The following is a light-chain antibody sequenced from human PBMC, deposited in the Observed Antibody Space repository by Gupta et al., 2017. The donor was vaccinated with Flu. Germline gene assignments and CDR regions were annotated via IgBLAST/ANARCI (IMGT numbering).Light chain of an antibody. V-gene: IGKV1-33*01. CDR1: QDIKKY. Sequence: GDRVTITCQASQDIKKYLHWYQQKPGKAPKLLIYDASNLETGVPSRFRGSGSGTSFTFTITSLQPEDIATYHCQQSDAYPLTFGPGTKVELK. CDR2: DAS. CDR3: QQSDAYPLT. J-gene: IGKJ1*01.